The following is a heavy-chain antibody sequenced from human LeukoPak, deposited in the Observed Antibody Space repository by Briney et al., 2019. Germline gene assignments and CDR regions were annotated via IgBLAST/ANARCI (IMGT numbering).Heavy chain of an antibody. CDR1: GFTFSSYS. CDR2: ISSSSSTI. D-gene: IGHD1-26*01. J-gene: IGHJ4*02. CDR3: ARESSGSYFFY. V-gene: IGHV3-48*04. Sequence: GGSLRLSCAASGFTFSSYSMNWVRQAPGKGLEWVSYISSSSSTIYYADSVKGRFTIPRDNAKSSLYLQMNSLRVEDTAVYYCARESSGSYFFYWGQGTLVTVSS.